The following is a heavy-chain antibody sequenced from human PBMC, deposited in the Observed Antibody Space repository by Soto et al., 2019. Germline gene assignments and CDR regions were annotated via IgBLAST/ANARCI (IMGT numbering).Heavy chain of an antibody. CDR3: ARGGYYDSSGYYPTYYYGMDV. V-gene: IGHV1-3*01. Sequence: ASVKVSCKASGYTFTSYAMHWVRQAPGQRLEWMGWINAGNGNTKYSQKFQGRVTITRDTSASTAYMELSSLRSEDTAVYYCARGGYYDSSGYYPTYYYGMDVWGQGTTVTVS. D-gene: IGHD3-22*01. CDR2: INAGNGNT. J-gene: IGHJ6*02. CDR1: GYTFTSYA.